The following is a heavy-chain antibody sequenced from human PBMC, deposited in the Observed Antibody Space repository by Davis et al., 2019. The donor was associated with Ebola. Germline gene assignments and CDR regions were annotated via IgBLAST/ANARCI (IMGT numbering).Heavy chain of an antibody. J-gene: IGHJ6*02. V-gene: IGHV3-48*03. D-gene: IGHD4-17*01. CDR1: GLTFSSSE. Sequence: GGSLRLSCVDSGLTFSSSEMNWVRQAPGKGLEWVSYINFRGTTIYYADSVTGRFTISRDNAKNSLYLQMISLRAEDTAVYYCAKSPVTSDYAMDVWGQGTTVTVSS. CDR3: AKSPVTSDYAMDV. CDR2: INFRGTTI.